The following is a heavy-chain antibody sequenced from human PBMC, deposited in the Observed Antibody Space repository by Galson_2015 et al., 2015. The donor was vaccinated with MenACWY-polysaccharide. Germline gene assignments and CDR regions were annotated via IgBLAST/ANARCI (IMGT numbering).Heavy chain of an antibody. CDR1: GFTFSNYG. CDR3: ARDISSKWYDY. D-gene: IGHD6-13*01. CDR2: IWHGGDHK. J-gene: IGHJ4*02. Sequence: SLRLSCAASGFTFSNYGMHWVRQAPGKGLEWVAVIWHGGDHKYYAESVKGRFSISRDNSKNTLCLQMNSLRVEDMAVYFCARDISSKWYDYWGQGTLVTVSS. V-gene: IGHV3-33*01.